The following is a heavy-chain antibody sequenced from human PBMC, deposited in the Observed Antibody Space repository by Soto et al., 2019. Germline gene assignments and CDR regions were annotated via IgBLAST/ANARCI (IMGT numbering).Heavy chain of an antibody. CDR2: ISYDGSNK. CDR3: AKDGWLQSEEFDY. D-gene: IGHD5-12*01. CDR1: GFTFSSYG. J-gene: IGHJ4*02. V-gene: IGHV3-30*18. Sequence: VGSLRLSCAASGFTFSSYGMHWVRQAPGKGLEWVAVISYDGSNKYYADSVKGRFTISRDNSKNTLYLQMNSLRAEDTAVYYCAKDGWLQSEEFDYWGQGTLVTVSS.